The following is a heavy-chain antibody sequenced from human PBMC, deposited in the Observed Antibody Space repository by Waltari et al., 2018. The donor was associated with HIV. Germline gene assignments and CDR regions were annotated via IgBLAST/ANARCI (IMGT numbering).Heavy chain of an antibody. CDR3: ARGPYGYCSSTSCYRGVDY. Sequence: QVQLQQWGAGLLKPSVTLSLTCAVYGGSFSGYYWSWIRQPPGKGLEWIGEINHSGSTNYNPSLKSRVTISVDTSKNQFSLKLSSVTAADTAVYYCARGPYGYCSSTSCYRGVDYWGQGTLVTVSS. CDR2: INHSGST. D-gene: IGHD2-2*02. CDR1: GGSFSGYY. J-gene: IGHJ4*02. V-gene: IGHV4-34*01.